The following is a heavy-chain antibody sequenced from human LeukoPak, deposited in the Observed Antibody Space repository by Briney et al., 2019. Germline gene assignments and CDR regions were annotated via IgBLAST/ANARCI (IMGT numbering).Heavy chain of an antibody. CDR1: GFTFSSSA. V-gene: IGHV3-23*03. J-gene: IGHJ3*02. CDR3: AKVRDSLVVNAFDI. D-gene: IGHD3-22*01. Sequence: GGSLRLSCAASGFTFSSSAMSWVRQVPGKGLEWVSVIYSGGSTYYADSVKGRFTISRDNSEKTLYLHMNSLRAEDTAVFYCAKVRDSLVVNAFDIWGQGTMVTVSS. CDR2: IYSGGST.